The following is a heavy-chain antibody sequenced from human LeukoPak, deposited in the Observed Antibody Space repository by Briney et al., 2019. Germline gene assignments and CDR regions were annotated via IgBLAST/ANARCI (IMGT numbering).Heavy chain of an antibody. Sequence: GGSLRLSCAASGFTFSTYSMNWVRQAPGQGLQWVSYISSDTISYADSVKGRFTISRDNVKNSLYPQMNSLRAEDTAVYYCVRDRDWGFDYWGQGTLVSVSS. D-gene: IGHD7-27*01. J-gene: IGHJ4*02. CDR2: ISSDTI. CDR1: GFTFSTYS. CDR3: VRDRDWGFDY. V-gene: IGHV3-48*01.